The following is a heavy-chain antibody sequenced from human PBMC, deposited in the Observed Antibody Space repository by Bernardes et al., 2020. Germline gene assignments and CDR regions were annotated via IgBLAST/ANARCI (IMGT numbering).Heavy chain of an antibody. V-gene: IGHV1-2*06. CDR2: INPNSGGT. J-gene: IGHJ6*02. CDR3: ANLPVTYYYYYGMDV. CDR1: GYTFTGYY. D-gene: IGHD2-21*02. Sequence: ASVKVSCKASGYTFTGYYMHWVRQAPGQGLEWMGRINPNSGGTNYAQKFQGRVTMTRDTSISTAYMELSRLRSDDTAVYYCANLPVTYYYYYGMDVWGQGTTVTVSS.